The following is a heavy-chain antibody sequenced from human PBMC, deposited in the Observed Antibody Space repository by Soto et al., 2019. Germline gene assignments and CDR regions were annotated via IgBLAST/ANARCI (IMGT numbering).Heavy chain of an antibody. CDR1: GGSISSSSYY. D-gene: IGHD1-26*01. V-gene: IGHV4-39*01. J-gene: IGHJ4*02. CDR3: ARRGAPPSQFDY. Sequence: QLQLQESGPGLVKPSETLSLTCTVSGGSISSSSYYWGWIRQPPGKGLEWIGSIYYSGSTYYNPSLKSRVTISVDTSKNQFSLKLSSVTAADTAVYYCARRGAPPSQFDYWGQGTLVTVSS. CDR2: IYYSGST.